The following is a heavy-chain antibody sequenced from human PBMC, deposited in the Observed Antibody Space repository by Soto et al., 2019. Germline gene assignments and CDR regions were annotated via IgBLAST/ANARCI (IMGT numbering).Heavy chain of an antibody. CDR2: ISWDGGST. J-gene: IGHJ3*02. Sequence: GGSLRLSCAASGFTFDDYTMHWVRQAPGKGLEWVSLISWDGGSTYYADSVKGRFTISRDNSKNSLYLQMNSLRTEDTALYYCAKDRVRRVTVDAFDIWGQGTMVTVSS. CDR1: GFTFDDYT. V-gene: IGHV3-43*01. CDR3: AKDRVRRVTVDAFDI. D-gene: IGHD3-10*01.